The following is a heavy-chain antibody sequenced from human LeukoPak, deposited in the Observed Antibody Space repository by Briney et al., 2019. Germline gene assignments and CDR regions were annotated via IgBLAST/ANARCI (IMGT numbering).Heavy chain of an antibody. CDR1: GFTVSSNY. Sequence: GGSLRLSCAASGFTVSSNYMSWVRQAPGKGLEWVSVIYSGGSTYYADSVKGRFTISRDNSKNTLYLQMNSLRAEDTAVYYCARNRLNYDILTGTYYYGMDVWGQGTTVTVSS. J-gene: IGHJ6*02. CDR2: IYSGGST. V-gene: IGHV3-53*01. D-gene: IGHD3-9*01. CDR3: ARNRLNYDILTGTYYYGMDV.